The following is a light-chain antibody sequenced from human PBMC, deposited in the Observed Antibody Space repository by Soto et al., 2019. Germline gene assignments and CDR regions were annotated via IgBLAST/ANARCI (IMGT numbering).Light chain of an antibody. CDR3: LQDYNYPRT. CDR2: GAS. CDR1: QSVSSK. J-gene: IGKJ1*01. Sequence: EIVMTQSPATLSLSPGQRATLSCRASQSVSSKLAWYQQRPGQAPRLLIYGASTRATGIPARFSGSESGTDFTLTISSLQPEDFATYYCLQDYNYPRTFGQGTKVDIK. V-gene: IGKV3-15*01.